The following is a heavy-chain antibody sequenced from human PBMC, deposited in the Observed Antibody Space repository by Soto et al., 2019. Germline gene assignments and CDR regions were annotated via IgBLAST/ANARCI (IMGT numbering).Heavy chain of an antibody. CDR3: ARDPGPDVFDI. Sequence: GASVKVSCKASGYTFPLHTIHWVRQAPGRRLEWMGWINAGNGDTKSSQKFQGRVTITRDTSASTAYMELSSLRSEDTAVYYCARDPGPDVFDIWGQGTMVTVSS. CDR2: INAGNGDT. J-gene: IGHJ3*02. V-gene: IGHV1-3*01. CDR1: GYTFPLHT. D-gene: IGHD1-1*01.